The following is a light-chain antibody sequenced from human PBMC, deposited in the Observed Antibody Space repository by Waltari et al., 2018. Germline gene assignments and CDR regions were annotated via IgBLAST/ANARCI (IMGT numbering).Light chain of an antibody. CDR2: DAS. V-gene: IGKV3-11*01. CDR3: QERSNWPGGA. Sequence: EIVLTQSPATLSLSPGERATLSCRASQSIRTYLACYQHRPGQAPRLLIYDASNRATDIPARFSGSGSGTDFTLTISSLQPEDFAVYYCQERSNWPGGAFGGGTTVEI. J-gene: IGKJ4*01. CDR1: QSIRTY.